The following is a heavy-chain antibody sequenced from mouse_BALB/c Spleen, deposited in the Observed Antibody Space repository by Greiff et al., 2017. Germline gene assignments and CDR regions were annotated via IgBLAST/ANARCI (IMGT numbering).Heavy chain of an antibody. Sequence: VQLKESGGGLVQPGGSRKLSCAASGFTFSSFGMHWVRQAPEKGLEWVAYISSGSSTIYYADTVKGRFTISRDSPKNTLFLQMTSLRSEDTAMYYCARREGKNWYFDVWGAGTTVTVSS. CDR3: ARREGKNWYFDV. D-gene: IGHD2-1*01. CDR1: GFTFSSFG. V-gene: IGHV5-17*02. CDR2: ISSGSSTI. J-gene: IGHJ1*01.